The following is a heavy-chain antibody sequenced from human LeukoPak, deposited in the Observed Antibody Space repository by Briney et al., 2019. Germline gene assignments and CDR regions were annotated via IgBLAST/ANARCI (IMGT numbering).Heavy chain of an antibody. D-gene: IGHD3-10*01. J-gene: IGHJ5*02. Sequence: GASVKVSCKASGYTFTGYYLHWVRQAPGQGLEWMGWINPDSGGTDYAQKFQGRVTMTTDTSISTAYMELSRLTSDDTAVYYRARDYYGSGNNWFDPWGQGTLVTVSS. CDR1: GYTFTGYY. V-gene: IGHV1-2*02. CDR3: ARDYYGSGNNWFDP. CDR2: INPDSGGT.